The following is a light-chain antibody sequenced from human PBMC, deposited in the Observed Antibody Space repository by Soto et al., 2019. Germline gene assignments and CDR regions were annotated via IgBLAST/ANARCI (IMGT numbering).Light chain of an antibody. CDR3: QQYNNWPPWT. Sequence: ELLMTQSPATLSVSPGARANLSCRVSQSVTTNMAWYQQKPGQAPRLLIYGASTRATGIPARFSGSGSGTDFTLTISSLQSEDFAVYYCQQYNNWPPWTFGQGTKVDIK. CDR2: GAS. J-gene: IGKJ1*01. CDR1: QSVTTN. V-gene: IGKV3-15*01.